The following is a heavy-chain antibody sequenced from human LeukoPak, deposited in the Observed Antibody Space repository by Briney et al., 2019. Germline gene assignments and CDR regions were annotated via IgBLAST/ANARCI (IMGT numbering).Heavy chain of an antibody. CDR1: GGSISSGGYY. D-gene: IGHD3-10*01. CDR3: ARGLGSGRKYYYYGMDV. Sequence: SQPLSLTCTVSGGSISSGGYYWSWIRQHPGKGVEWIGYIYYSGSTYYNPSLKSRVTISVDTSKNQFSLKLSSVTAADTAVYYCARGLGSGRKYYYYGMDVWGKGTTVTVSS. V-gene: IGHV4-31*03. CDR2: IYYSGST. J-gene: IGHJ6*04.